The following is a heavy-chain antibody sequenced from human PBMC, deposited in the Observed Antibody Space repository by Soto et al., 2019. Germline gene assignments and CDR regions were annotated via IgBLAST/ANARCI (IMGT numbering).Heavy chain of an antibody. Sequence: EVQLLESGGGLVQPGGSLRLSCAASGFTSSDYAMSWVRQAPGKGLEWVSTISGSGGSIYYADSVKGRFTISRDNSKNTRYLQITSLSPEDTAVYYCAKRGAYSRGWYYFDSWGQGTLVTVSS. CDR2: ISGSGGSI. CDR1: GFTSSDYA. D-gene: IGHD6-19*01. V-gene: IGHV3-23*01. CDR3: AKRGAYSRGWYYFDS. J-gene: IGHJ4*02.